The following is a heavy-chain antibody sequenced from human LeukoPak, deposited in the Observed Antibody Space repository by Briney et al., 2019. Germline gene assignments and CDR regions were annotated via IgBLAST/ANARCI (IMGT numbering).Heavy chain of an antibody. V-gene: IGHV4-34*01. CDR1: GGSFIGYH. CDR2: INDRGHT. J-gene: IGHJ4*02. CDR3: ARDPTTVVTLPYYFDF. D-gene: IGHD4-23*01. Sequence: PSETLSLTCSVHGGSFIGYHWNCIRQSPEKGLEWIGEINDRGHTNYNPSLESRVTISVDASKKQFSLKLNSVTAADTAVYYCARDPTTVVTLPYYFDFWGQGTLVTVSS.